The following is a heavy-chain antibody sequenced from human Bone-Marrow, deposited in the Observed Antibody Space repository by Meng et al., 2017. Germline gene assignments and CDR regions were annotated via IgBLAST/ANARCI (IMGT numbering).Heavy chain of an antibody. V-gene: IGHV1-2*06. CDR1: GSTLTGYD. J-gene: IGHJ4*02. CDR3: ARDLRGGDPRYCSGGSCYSGDY. D-gene: IGHD2-15*01. CDR2: LNPNRGGT. Sequence: VWVQKAWDLRRGSCKASGSTLTGYDCRAAPQSPGKGLEWMGLLNPNRGGTNYAPKFQGRVTNARDPSIGTAFMELCRLRSDDTAVYYCARDLRGGDPRYCSGGSCYSGDYWGQGTLVTVSS.